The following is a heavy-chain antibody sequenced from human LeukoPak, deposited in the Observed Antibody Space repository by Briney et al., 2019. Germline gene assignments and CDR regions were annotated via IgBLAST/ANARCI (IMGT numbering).Heavy chain of an antibody. J-gene: IGHJ3*02. CDR2: INSDGSST. D-gene: IGHD3/OR15-3a*01. CDR3: AKFWTGRPTGNAFDI. V-gene: IGHV3-74*01. CDR1: GFTFSSYW. Sequence: PGGSLRLSCAASGFTFSSYWMHWVRQAPGKGLVWVSRINSDGSSTSYADSVKGRFTISRDNSKNTLYLQMNSLRAEDTAVYYCAKFWTGRPTGNAFDIWGQGTMVTVSS.